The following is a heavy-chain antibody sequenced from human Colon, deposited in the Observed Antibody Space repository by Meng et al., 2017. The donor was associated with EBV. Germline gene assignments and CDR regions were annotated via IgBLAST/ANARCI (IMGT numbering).Heavy chain of an antibody. CDR3: VRVRGDFDY. D-gene: IGHD3-16*01. CDR2: INSNWNT. CDR1: GDSVSDTNHF. Sequence: QLQLKESGPGLVKPSAPLSLTCIVSGDSVSDTNHFWGWVRQAPGKGLEWVGSINSNWNTYSNPSLTSRVTMSLDTSKNQFSLKLSSVTAADTAVYYCVRVRGDFDYWGQGTLVTVSS. V-gene: IGHV4-39*07. J-gene: IGHJ4*02.